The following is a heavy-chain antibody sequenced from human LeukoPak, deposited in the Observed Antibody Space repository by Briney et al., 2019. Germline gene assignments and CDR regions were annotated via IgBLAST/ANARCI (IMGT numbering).Heavy chain of an antibody. CDR1: RFTFSDYD. V-gene: IGHV3-13*01. D-gene: IGHD1-1*01. Sequence: GGSLRLSCTASRFTFSDYDMHWVRQATGKGLEWVSAIGTAGDTYYTGSVKGRFTISRGNAKNSLYLQMNSLRAGDTAVYYCARVAKERVGGVYYFDYWGQGTLVTVSS. CDR3: ARVAKERVGGVYYFDY. J-gene: IGHJ4*02. CDR2: IGTAGDT.